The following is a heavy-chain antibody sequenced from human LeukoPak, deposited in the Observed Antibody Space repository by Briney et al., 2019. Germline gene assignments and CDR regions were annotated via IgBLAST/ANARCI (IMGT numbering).Heavy chain of an antibody. CDR3: AKELSAGCTNGVCPFDY. Sequence: AGGSLRLSCAASGFIFNSYAMTWVRQAPGKGLEWVSAISGSGDGTYYTDSVRGRFTISRDKSKNTVSLQMNSLRAEDTAVYYCAKELSAGCTNGVCPFDYWGQGTLVTVSS. J-gene: IGHJ4*02. D-gene: IGHD2-8*01. V-gene: IGHV3-23*01. CDR1: GFIFNSYA. CDR2: ISGSGDGT.